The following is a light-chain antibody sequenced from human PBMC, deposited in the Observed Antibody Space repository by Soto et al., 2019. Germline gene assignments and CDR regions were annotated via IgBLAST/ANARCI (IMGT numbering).Light chain of an antibody. CDR1: QSLLHSNGYNY. CDR2: LGS. CDR3: MQALQTPTT. Sequence: DIVMTQSPLSLPVTPGEPASISCRSSQSLLHSNGYNYLDWYLQKPGQSPQLLIDLGSNRASGVPDRFSGSGSGTDFTLKISRVEAEDVGVYYCMQALQTPTTFGQGTRLEIK. J-gene: IGKJ5*01. V-gene: IGKV2-28*01.